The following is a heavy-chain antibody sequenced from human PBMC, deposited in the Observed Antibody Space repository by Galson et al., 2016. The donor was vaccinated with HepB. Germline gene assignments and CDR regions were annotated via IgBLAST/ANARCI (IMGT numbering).Heavy chain of an antibody. CDR1: GFTFRTHA. J-gene: IGHJ4*02. D-gene: IGHD5-18*01. Sequence: SLRLSCAASGFTFRTHAVHWVRQAPGKGLEWVGDSKYYPDSVKGRFTISSDNSKNTMYLQMNSLRPEATAVYYGARCVDTSMAPFDYWGQGTLLTVSS. CDR2: SK. V-gene: IGHV3-30*04. CDR3: ARCVDTSMAPFDY.